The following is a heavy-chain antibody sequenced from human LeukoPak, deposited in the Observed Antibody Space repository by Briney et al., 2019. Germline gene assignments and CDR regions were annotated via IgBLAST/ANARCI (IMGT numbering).Heavy chain of an antibody. J-gene: IGHJ5*02. D-gene: IGHD6-19*01. CDR1: GYTFTGYY. Sequence: ASVKVSCKASGYTFTGYYMHWVRQAPGQGLEWMGWINPNSGGTNYAQKFQGRVTMTRDTSISTAYMELSRLRSDDTAVYYCARGRVAGYNWFDPWGRGTLVTVSS. CDR2: INPNSGGT. CDR3: ARGRVAGYNWFDP. V-gene: IGHV1-2*02.